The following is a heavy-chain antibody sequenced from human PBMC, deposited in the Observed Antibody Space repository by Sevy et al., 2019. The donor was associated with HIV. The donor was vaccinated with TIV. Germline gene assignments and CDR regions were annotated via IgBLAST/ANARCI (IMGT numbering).Heavy chain of an antibody. Sequence: ASVKVSCKTSGGTFSSYAINWVRQASGQRLEWMGGIIPMFGITNYAQKFQGRVTITADKSTGTSYMELSSLRSEDTAVYYCARDLGIAALPPYYYGMDVWGQGTTVTVSS. CDR2: IIPMFGIT. CDR1: GGTFSSYA. V-gene: IGHV1-69*10. J-gene: IGHJ6*02. CDR3: ARDLGIAALPPYYYGMDV. D-gene: IGHD6-13*01.